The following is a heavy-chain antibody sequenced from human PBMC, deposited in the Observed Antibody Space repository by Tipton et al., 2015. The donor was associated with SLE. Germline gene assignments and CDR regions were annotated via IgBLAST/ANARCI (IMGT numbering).Heavy chain of an antibody. V-gene: IGHV3-23*01. J-gene: IGHJ4*02. CDR2: ISGSGGST. D-gene: IGHD1-26*01. Sequence: SLRLSCAASGFTFSSYAMSWVRQAPGKGLEWVSAISGSGGSTYYADSVKGRFTISRDNSKNTLDLQMNSLGAEDTAVYYCAKVRWELPDDYWGQGTLVTVSS. CDR3: AKVRWELPDDY. CDR1: GFTFSSYA.